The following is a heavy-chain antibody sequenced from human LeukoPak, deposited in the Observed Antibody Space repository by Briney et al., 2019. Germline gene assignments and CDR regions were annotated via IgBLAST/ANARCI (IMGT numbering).Heavy chain of an antibody. J-gene: IGHJ6*04. V-gene: IGHV3-53*01. Sequence: GGSLRLSCAASGFTASSNYMSWVRQAPGKGREWVSVIYSGGSTYYADSVKGRFTISRDNSKNTLYLQMNSLRAEDTAVYYCASEPHRWFGEQYGMDVWGKGTTVTVSS. CDR3: ASEPHRWFGEQYGMDV. D-gene: IGHD3-10*01. CDR2: IYSGGST. CDR1: GFTASSNY.